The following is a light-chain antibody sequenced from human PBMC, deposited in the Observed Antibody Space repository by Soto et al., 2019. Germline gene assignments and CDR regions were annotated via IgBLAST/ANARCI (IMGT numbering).Light chain of an antibody. Sequence: DIQMTQSPSSVSASVGDRVTITCRASQGVRNWFAWYQQKPGKAPNLLIYAASILQSGVPSRLSGSGSGTEFTLTISSLLPEDFASYFCQQSYSTPITFGQGTRLEIK. V-gene: IGKV1-12*01. J-gene: IGKJ5*01. CDR2: AAS. CDR1: QGVRNW. CDR3: QQSYSTPIT.